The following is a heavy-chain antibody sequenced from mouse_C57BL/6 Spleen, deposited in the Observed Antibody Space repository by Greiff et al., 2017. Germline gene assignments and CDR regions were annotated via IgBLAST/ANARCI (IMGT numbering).Heavy chain of an antibody. J-gene: IGHJ1*03. D-gene: IGHD1-1*01. V-gene: IGHV2-2*01. CDR3: ASYGSSQPYGYFDV. Sequence: QVQLQQSGPGLVHPSQSLSITCTVSGFSLTSYGVHWVRQSPGKGLEWLGEIWRVGSTDNNAAFISRLSLSKDNSKRQVFFKMNSLQADVTAIYYCASYGSSQPYGYFDVWGTGTTVTVSS. CDR1: GFSLTSYG. CDR2: IWRVGST.